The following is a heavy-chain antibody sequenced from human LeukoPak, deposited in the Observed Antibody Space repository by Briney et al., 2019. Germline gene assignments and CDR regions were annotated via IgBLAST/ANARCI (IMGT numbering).Heavy chain of an antibody. Sequence: ASVKVSCKASGYTFTGYYMHWVRQAPGQGLEWMGWINPNSGGTNYAQKLQGRVTMTTDTSTSTAYMELRSLRSDDTAVYYCARGIAARPEDDYWGQGTLVTVSS. V-gene: IGHV1-2*02. J-gene: IGHJ4*02. CDR3: ARGIAARPEDDY. CDR1: GYTFTGYY. CDR2: INPNSGGT. D-gene: IGHD6-6*01.